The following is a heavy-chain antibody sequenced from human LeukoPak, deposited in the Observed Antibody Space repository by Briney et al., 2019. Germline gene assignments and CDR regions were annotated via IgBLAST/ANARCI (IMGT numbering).Heavy chain of an antibody. CDR3: ARARVNFWSGSYHVTAPADY. V-gene: IGHV3-11*06. J-gene: IGHJ4*02. CDR1: GFTFSDYY. D-gene: IGHD3-3*01. CDR2: ISSTGVYT. Sequence: PGGSLSLSCAASGFTFSDYYMTWIRQAPGKGLEWVSYISSTGVYTNYADSVKGRFTISRDNAKNSLYLQVNSLRAEDTAEYYCARARVNFWSGSYHVTAPADYWGQGTLVTVSS.